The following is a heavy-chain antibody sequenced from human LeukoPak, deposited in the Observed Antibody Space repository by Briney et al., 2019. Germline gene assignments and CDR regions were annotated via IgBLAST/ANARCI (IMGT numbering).Heavy chain of an antibody. J-gene: IGHJ2*01. CDR2: ISYDGSNK. V-gene: IGHV3-30-3*01. D-gene: IGHD3-22*01. Sequence: GRSLRLSCAASGFTFSSYAMHWVRQAPGKGLEWVAVISYDGSNKYYADSVKGRFTISRDNSKNTLYLQMNSLRAEDTAVYYCARGSHYYDSSGYRYFDLWGRGTLVTVSS. CDR3: ARGSHYYDSSGYRYFDL. CDR1: GFTFSSYA.